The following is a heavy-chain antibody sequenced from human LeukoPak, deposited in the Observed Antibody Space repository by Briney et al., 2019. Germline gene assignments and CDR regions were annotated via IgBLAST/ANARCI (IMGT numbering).Heavy chain of an antibody. D-gene: IGHD6-13*01. CDR2: ISSSSSTI. CDR3: AKTRPLDSSSWSHGDY. CDR1: GFTFSSYS. J-gene: IGHJ4*02. Sequence: GGSLRLSCAASGFTFSSYSMNWVRQAPGKGLEWVSYISSSSSTIYYADSVKGRFTISRDNAKNTLYLQMNSLRAEDTAVYYCAKTRPLDSSSWSHGDYWGQGTLVTVSS. V-gene: IGHV3-48*01.